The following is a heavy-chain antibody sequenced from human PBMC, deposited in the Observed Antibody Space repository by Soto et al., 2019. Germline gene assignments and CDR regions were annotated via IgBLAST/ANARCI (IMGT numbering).Heavy chain of an antibody. CDR2: ASARNTNT. D-gene: IGHD6-19*01. Sequence: EVQLLESGGGLVQPGGSLRLSCAASGFTFSSHVMSWVRQAPGKGLEWVSAASARNTNTYYADSVRGRFTISRDNSTGTVYLQLDSLRVEDPAVYHCARDVPSHGRRGYSSAWYGWFEPWGQGTLVVVSS. CDR1: GFTFSSHV. CDR3: ARDVPSHGRRGYSSAWYGWFEP. V-gene: IGHV3-23*01. J-gene: IGHJ5*02.